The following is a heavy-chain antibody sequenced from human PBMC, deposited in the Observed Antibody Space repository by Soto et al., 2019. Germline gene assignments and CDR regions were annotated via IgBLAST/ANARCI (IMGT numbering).Heavy chain of an antibody. D-gene: IGHD3-3*01. CDR1: GFTFSSYA. J-gene: IGHJ4*02. CDR3: ARAYYDFCSGYYR. CDR2: ISCRDNGT. V-gene: IGHV3-23*01. Sequence: EVQLLESGGGLVQPGGSLRLSCAASGFTFSSYAMSWVSQAPGKGLEWVSTISCRDNGTYYADYVKGRFTISTDNSKNTLYLQMNSLRAEDKSVYYCARAYYDFCSGYYRWGQGSLVTVSS.